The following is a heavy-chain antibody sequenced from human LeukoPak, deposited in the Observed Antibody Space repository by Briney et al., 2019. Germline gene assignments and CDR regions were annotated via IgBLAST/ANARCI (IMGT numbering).Heavy chain of an antibody. J-gene: IGHJ6*02. CDR2: INSGSSII. CDR1: GLTFSSHW. V-gene: IGHV3-48*01. CDR3: ARDPYCTSSSCYDHGMDV. D-gene: IGHD2-2*01. Sequence: PGGSLRLSCAASGLTFSSHWMHWVRQAPGKGLEWISYINSGSSIIYYADSVEGRFTISRDNVKNSLYLQMNSLRAEDSAVFYCARDPYCTSSSCYDHGMDVWGQGTTVTVSS.